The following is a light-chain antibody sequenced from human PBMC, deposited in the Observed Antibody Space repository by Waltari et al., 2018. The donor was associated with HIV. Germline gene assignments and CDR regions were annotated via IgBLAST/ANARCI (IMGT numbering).Light chain of an antibody. J-gene: IGLJ1*01. CDR2: RNN. Sequence: QSVLTQPPSASGTPGQRVTISCSGSSSNIGSHYVYWYQQLPGTAPKLLIDRNNQRPSGVPDRFSGSKSGTSASVAISGLRSEDEADYYCAAWDDSHYVFGTGTKVTVL. CDR3: AAWDDSHYV. V-gene: IGLV1-47*01. CDR1: SSNIGSHY.